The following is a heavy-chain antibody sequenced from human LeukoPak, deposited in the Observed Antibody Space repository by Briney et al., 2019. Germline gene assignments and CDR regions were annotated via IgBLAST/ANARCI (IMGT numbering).Heavy chain of an antibody. CDR2: ISYDGSNK. CDR1: GFTVSSNY. J-gene: IGHJ4*02. CDR3: AKDGGLWVSAHWGDS. V-gene: IGHV3-30*18. Sequence: PGGSLRLSCAASGFTVSSNYMSWVRQAPGKGLEWVAVISYDGSNKYYADSVKGRFTVSRDDSKNTLYLQMNSLRAEDTAVYYCAKDGGLWVSAHWGDSWGRGTLVTVSS. D-gene: IGHD7-27*01.